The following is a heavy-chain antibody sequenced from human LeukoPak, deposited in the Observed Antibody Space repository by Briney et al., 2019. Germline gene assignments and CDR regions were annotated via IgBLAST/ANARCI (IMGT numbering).Heavy chain of an antibody. D-gene: IGHD3-10*01. J-gene: IGHJ4*02. V-gene: IGHV3-53*01. CDR1: GFTVCSSS. CDR2: IYSDNT. Sequence: GGSLRLSCTVSGFTVCSSSMSWVRRAPGKGLEWVSFIYSDNTHYSDSVKGRFTISRDNSKNTLYLQMNSLRAEDTAVYYCARILYYYGSGSYLFPLNFDYWGQGTLVTVSS. CDR3: ARILYYYGSGSYLFPLNFDY.